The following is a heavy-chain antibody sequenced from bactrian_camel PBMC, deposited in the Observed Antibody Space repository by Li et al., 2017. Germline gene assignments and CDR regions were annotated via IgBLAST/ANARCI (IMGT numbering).Heavy chain of an antibody. D-gene: IGHD5*01. V-gene: IGHV3S67*01. J-gene: IGHJ4*01. CDR3: AADRVHYAPRDGDEYNY. CDR1: GFGFSFHA. CDR2: IDRAGRT. Sequence: VQLVESGGGLVQPGESLRLSCTASGFGFSFHAMSWVRQAPGKEREGVAGIDRAGRTSYADSVKGRFTISRDNAKNTLYLQMNSLKTEDTAVYYCAADRVHYAPRDGDEYNYWGQGTQVTVS.